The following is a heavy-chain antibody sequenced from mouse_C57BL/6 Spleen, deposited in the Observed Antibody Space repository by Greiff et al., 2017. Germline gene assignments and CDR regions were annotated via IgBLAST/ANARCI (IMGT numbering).Heavy chain of an antibody. Sequence: EVQRVESEGGLVQPGSSMKLSCTASGFTFSDYYMAWVRQVPEKGLEWVANINYDGSSTYYLDSLKSRFIISRDNAKNILYLQMSSLKSEDTATYYCARRDYYGSSYFDYWGQGTTLTVSS. CDR3: ARRDYYGSSYFDY. CDR1: GFTFSDYY. CDR2: INYDGSST. D-gene: IGHD1-1*01. J-gene: IGHJ2*01. V-gene: IGHV5-16*01.